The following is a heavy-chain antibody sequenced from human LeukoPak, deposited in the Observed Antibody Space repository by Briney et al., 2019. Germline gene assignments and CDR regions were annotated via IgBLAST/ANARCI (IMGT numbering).Heavy chain of an antibody. J-gene: IGHJ4*02. CDR1: AFTFSSYW. Sequence: GGSLGLSCTASAFTFSSYWMHWVRQAPGKGRVWGSHINSGGGSTSYADSVKGRFTISRDNAKNTLYLQMNSLRAEDTAVYYCARDRYSSAWYEEWGQGTLVTASS. D-gene: IGHD6-19*01. CDR2: INSGGGST. CDR3: ARDRYSSAWYEE. V-gene: IGHV3-74*01.